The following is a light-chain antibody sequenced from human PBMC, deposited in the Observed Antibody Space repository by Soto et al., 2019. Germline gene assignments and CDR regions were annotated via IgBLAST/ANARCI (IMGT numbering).Light chain of an antibody. J-gene: IGLJ2*01. CDR1: SSDIGGYNY. V-gene: IGLV2-14*01. Sequence: QPVLTQPASVSGSPGQSITISCSGTSSDIGGYNYVSWYQQHPGKVPKLMIYDVSNRPSGVSNRFSGSKSGNTASLTISGLQTEDEADYYCSSFADNSTRVFGGGTKLTVL. CDR3: SSFADNSTRV. CDR2: DVS.